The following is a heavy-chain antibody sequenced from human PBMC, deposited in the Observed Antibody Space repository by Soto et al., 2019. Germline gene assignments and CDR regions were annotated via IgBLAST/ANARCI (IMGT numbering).Heavy chain of an antibody. CDR2: INHSGST. J-gene: IGHJ5*02. Sequence: QVQLQQWGAGLLKPSETLSLTCAVYGGSFSGYYWSWIRQPPGKGLEWIGEINHSGSTNYNPALKSRVTISVDTSKNQFSLKLSSVTAADTAVYYFARGYSSSSYNWFDTWGQGTLVTVSS. CDR3: ARGYSSSSYNWFDT. CDR1: GGSFSGYY. V-gene: IGHV4-34*01. D-gene: IGHD6-13*01.